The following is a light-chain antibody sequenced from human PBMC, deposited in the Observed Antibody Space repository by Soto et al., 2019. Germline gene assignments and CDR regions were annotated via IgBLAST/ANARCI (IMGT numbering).Light chain of an antibody. CDR3: SQSLHRPFT. V-gene: IGKV2D-29*01. Sequence: VMTQNPLSLSVTPGQASSISCKSSQSLLHSDGKTYLFWYLQRPGQHPQLLIYEVSNRFSGVPDRFSGSGSGTDFTLKISRVEAEDVGVYFCSQSLHRPFTFGPGPKVDIK. J-gene: IGKJ3*01. CDR2: EVS. CDR1: QSLLHSDGKTY.